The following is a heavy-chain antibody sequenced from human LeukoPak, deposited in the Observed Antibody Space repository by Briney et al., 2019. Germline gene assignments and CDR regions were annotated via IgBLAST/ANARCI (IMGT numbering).Heavy chain of an antibody. J-gene: IGHJ3*02. CDR2: IYYSGST. D-gene: IGHD3-22*01. CDR3: ARDTYYYDSSGYGDDAFDI. CDR1: GGSFSGYY. Sequence: SETLSLTCAVYGGSFSGYYWSWIRQPPGKGLEWIGYIYYSGSTNYNPSLKSRVTISVDTSKNQFSLKLSSVTAADTAVYYCARDTYYYDSSGYGDDAFDIWGQGTMVTVSS. V-gene: IGHV4-59*01.